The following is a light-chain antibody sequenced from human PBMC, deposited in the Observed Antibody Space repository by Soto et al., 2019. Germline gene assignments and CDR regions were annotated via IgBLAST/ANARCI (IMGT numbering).Light chain of an antibody. V-gene: IGKV1-12*01. J-gene: IGKJ4*01. CDR2: AAS. Sequence: DIQMTQSPASVSASVGDRVTITCRASQSISSWLTWYQQKPGKAPKLLIYAASSLQSGVPSRFSGSGSGTDSTLTISSLQPEYFATYYCQHANSFPLTFGEGTKVEIK. CDR3: QHANSFPLT. CDR1: QSISSW.